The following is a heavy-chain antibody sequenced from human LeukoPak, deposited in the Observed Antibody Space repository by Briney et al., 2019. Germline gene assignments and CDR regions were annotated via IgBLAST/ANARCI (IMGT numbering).Heavy chain of an antibody. CDR3: ARNYNGMSY. CDR1: GFTFTNYG. J-gene: IGHJ4*02. D-gene: IGHD1-26*01. CDR2: IDTDGRST. V-gene: IGHV3-74*01. Sequence: GRSLRLSCVASGFTFTNYGMMWVRQAPGKGLEWVSYIDTDGRSTTYGDSVKGRFTISRDNANNTLYLQMNSLRAEDTAMYYCARNYNGMSYWGQGTLVIVSS.